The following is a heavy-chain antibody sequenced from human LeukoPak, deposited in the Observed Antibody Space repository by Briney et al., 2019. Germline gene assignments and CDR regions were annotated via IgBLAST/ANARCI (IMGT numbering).Heavy chain of an antibody. CDR2: IIPIFGTA. CDR1: GGTFSSYA. V-gene: IGHV1-69*06. D-gene: IGHD6-6*01. CDR3: ARAVTYSSSPGYYYYMDV. J-gene: IGHJ6*03. Sequence: ASVKVSCKASGGTFSSYAISWVRQAPGQGLEWMGGIIPIFGTANYAQKFQGRVTITADKSTSTAYMELSSLRSGDTAVYYCARAVTYSSSPGYYYYMDVWGKGTTVTVSS.